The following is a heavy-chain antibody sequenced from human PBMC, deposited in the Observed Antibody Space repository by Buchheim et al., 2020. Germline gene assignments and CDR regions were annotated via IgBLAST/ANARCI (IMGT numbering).Heavy chain of an antibody. D-gene: IGHD3-3*01. V-gene: IGHV3-33*01. J-gene: IGHJ4*02. CDR3: ARDRDLSLEWLLDFDY. CDR2: IWYDGSNK. Sequence: QVQLVESGGGVVQPGRSLRLSCAASGFTFSSYGMHWVRQAPGKGLEWVAVIWYDGSNKYYADSVKGRFTISRDNSKNTLYLQMNSLRTEDTAVYYCARDRDLSLEWLLDFDYWGQGTL. CDR1: GFTFSSYG.